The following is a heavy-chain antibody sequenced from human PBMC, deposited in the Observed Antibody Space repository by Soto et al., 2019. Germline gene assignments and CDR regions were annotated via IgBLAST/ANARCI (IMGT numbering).Heavy chain of an antibody. CDR2: ISYGGGAQ. V-gene: IGHV3-30*18. CDR1: GFSFGNFG. D-gene: IGHD6-6*01. J-gene: IGHJ4*02. Sequence: LRLSCAASGFSFGNFGMQWVRQAPGKGLEWVPVISYGGGAQHYVDSVKGRFTISRDNARSTLYLHMNSLRVEDTAIYYCAKETVEHVSSSLDHWGQGTLVTVSS. CDR3: AKETVEHVSSSLDH.